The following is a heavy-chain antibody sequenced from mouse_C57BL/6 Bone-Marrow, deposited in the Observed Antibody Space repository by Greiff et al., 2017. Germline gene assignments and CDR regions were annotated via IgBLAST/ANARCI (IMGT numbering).Heavy chain of an antibody. Sequence: VQLVESGPELVKPGASVKLSYKASGYTFTSYDINWVKQRPGPGLEWIGWIYPRDGSTKYNEKFKGKATLTVDTSSSTAYMELHSLTSEDSAVYFCARLEFDGSSGDWYFDVWGTGTTVTVSS. D-gene: IGHD1-1*01. CDR2: IYPRDGST. CDR3: ARLEFDGSSGDWYFDV. CDR1: GYTFTSYD. J-gene: IGHJ1*03. V-gene: IGHV1-85*01.